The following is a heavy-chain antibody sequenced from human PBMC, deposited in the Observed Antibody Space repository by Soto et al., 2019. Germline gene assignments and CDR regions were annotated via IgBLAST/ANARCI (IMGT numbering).Heavy chain of an antibody. J-gene: IGHJ4*02. V-gene: IGHV3-23*01. D-gene: IGHD3-22*01. CDR2: IIGSGGST. Sequence: GGSLRLSCAASGFPFNSYAMSWVRQATGPGLEWVSTIIGSGGSTYYADSVKGRFSVSRDNSKNTLYLQMNSLRAEDTAVYYCAKDRNYYDSSGYDYWGQGTLVTV. CDR3: AKDRNYYDSSGYDY. CDR1: GFPFNSYA.